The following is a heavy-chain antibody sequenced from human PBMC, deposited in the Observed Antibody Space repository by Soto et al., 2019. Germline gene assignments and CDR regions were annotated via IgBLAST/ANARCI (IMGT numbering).Heavy chain of an antibody. CDR2: INSDGSST. J-gene: IGHJ5*02. Sequence: EVQLVESGGDLVQPGGSLRLSCAASGFTFSSYGMHWVRQAPGKGLVWVSRINSDGSSTSYADSVKGRFTISRDNAKNTLYLQMNRLRAEDTAVYYCARDHDYVYNWFDPWGQGTLVTVSS. D-gene: IGHD4-17*01. V-gene: IGHV3-74*01. CDR1: GFTFSSYG. CDR3: ARDHDYVYNWFDP.